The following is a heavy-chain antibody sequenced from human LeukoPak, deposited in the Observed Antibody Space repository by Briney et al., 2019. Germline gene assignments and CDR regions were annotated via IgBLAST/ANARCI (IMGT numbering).Heavy chain of an antibody. CDR1: GFSFSDYA. V-gene: IGHV3-23*01. J-gene: IGHJ4*02. CDR3: AKRGGYHTNSPIDY. D-gene: IGHD2-8*01. CDR2: ISGGGVNT. Sequence: GGSLRLSCAASGFSFSDYAMNWVRQAPGKGLEWVSGISGGGVNTYYADSVKGRFTISRDNSKNTLYLQMNTVRAEDTALYYCAKRGGYHTNSPIDYWGQGTLVTVSS.